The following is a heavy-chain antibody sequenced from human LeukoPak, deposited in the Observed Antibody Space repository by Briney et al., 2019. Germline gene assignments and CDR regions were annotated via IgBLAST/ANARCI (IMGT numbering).Heavy chain of an antibody. CDR2: INPNSGGT. V-gene: IGHV1-2*02. D-gene: IGHD1-26*01. CDR1: GYTFTGYY. J-gene: IGHJ6*03. CDR3: ARGSGWDYYYYMDV. Sequence: ASVKVSCKASGYTFTGYYMHWVRQAPGQGLEWMGWINPNSGGTNYAQKFQGRVTMTRDTSISTAYMELSRLRSEDTAVYYCARGSGWDYYYYMDVWGKGTTVTVSS.